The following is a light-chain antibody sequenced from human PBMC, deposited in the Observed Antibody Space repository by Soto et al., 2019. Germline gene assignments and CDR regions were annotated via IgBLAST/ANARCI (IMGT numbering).Light chain of an antibody. Sequence: EIVLTQSPATLSLSPGERATLSCRASQSVSSYLAWYQQKPGQAPRLLIYDASNRATGITARLSGSGSGTDFTLNISSLEPEDFAVYYCKQRSNWPTFGGGTKV. CDR1: QSVSSY. CDR2: DAS. J-gene: IGKJ4*01. V-gene: IGKV3-11*01. CDR3: KQRSNWPT.